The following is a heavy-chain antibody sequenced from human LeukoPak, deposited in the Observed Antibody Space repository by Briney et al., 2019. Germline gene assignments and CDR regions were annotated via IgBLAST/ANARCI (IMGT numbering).Heavy chain of an antibody. J-gene: IGHJ3*02. D-gene: IGHD3-22*01. V-gene: IGHV1-46*01. CDR3: ASKWVTYYYNSSYYHYPTDVFDI. Sequence: ASVKVSCKASGYTFTSYYMHWVRQAPGQGLEWMGIVNPSGGSTSYAQKFQGRVTMTRDTSISTAYMELSRLRSDDTAVYYCASKWVTYYYNSSYYHYPTDVFDIWGQGTVVTVSS. CDR1: GYTFTSYY. CDR2: VNPSGGST.